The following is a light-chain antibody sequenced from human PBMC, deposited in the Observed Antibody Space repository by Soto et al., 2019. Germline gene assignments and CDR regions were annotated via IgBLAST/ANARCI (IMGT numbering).Light chain of an antibody. Sequence: QSVLTQPASVSGSPGQSITISCTGTSSDVGGYNYVSWYQQHPGKVPKVMIYDVSNRPSGVSNRFSGSKSANTASLTISGLQAEDEADYYCSSFTSSGTRLFGGGTKLTVL. J-gene: IGLJ2*01. V-gene: IGLV2-14*01. CDR2: DVS. CDR1: SSDVGGYNY. CDR3: SSFTSSGTRL.